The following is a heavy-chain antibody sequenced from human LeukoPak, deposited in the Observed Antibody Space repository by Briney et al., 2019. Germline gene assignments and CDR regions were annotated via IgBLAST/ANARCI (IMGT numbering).Heavy chain of an antibody. CDR2: INPNSGGT. J-gene: IGHJ4*02. Sequence: ASVKVSCKASGYTFTAYYIHWVRQAPGQGLEWMGRINPNSGGTNYAQKFQGRVTMTRDTSISTAYMELSRLRSDDTAVYYCMRGTTGTGYWGQGTLVTVSS. CDR3: MRGTTGTGY. CDR1: GYTFTAYY. V-gene: IGHV1-2*06. D-gene: IGHD1-1*01.